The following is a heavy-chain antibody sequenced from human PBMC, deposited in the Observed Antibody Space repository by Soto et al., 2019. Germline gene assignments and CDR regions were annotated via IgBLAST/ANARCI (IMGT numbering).Heavy chain of an antibody. CDR2: IYPRDSDI. J-gene: IGHJ6*02. CDR1: GYSFTSYW. D-gene: IGHD3-10*01. CDR3: ARRGEGLYYHYGIDV. Sequence: GESLKISCQGSGYSFTSYWIVWVRQMPGKGLEWMGSIYPRDSDIRYSPSFQGQVTLSADKSITTAYLQWGSLKASDTAIYYCARRGEGLYYHYGIDVWGLGTSVTVSS. V-gene: IGHV5-51*01.